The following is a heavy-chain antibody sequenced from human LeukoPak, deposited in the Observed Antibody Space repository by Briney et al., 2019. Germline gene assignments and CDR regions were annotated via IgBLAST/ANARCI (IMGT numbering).Heavy chain of an antibody. CDR2: INSGSTYT. Sequence: GGSLRLSCAASGFTFSSYWMHWVRQAPGKGLVWVSRINSGSTYTYYTESVKGRFTVSRDNAKNSLFLQMNSLRAEDTAIYYCARSLTTLTYEGYWGQGTLVTVSS. CDR3: ARSLTTLTYEGY. J-gene: IGHJ4*02. CDR1: GFTFSSYW. D-gene: IGHD1-1*01. V-gene: IGHV3-21*01.